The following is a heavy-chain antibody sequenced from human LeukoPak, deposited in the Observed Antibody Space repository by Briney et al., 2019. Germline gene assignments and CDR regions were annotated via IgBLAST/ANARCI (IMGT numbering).Heavy chain of an antibody. D-gene: IGHD3-9*01. Sequence: GASLRLSCAASGFTFSNYAMSWVRQAPGKGLEWVSAITGSGGNTYYADSVKGRFTISRDNSKNTVFLQMDSLRAEDTAVYYCAKWGDYDVLTGYYVSDYWGQGTLVTVSS. CDR1: GFTFSNYA. V-gene: IGHV3-23*01. CDR2: ITGSGGNT. J-gene: IGHJ4*02. CDR3: AKWGDYDVLTGYYVSDY.